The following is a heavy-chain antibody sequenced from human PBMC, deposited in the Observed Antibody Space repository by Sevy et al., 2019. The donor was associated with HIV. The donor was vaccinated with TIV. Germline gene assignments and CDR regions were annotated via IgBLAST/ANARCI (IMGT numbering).Heavy chain of an antibody. V-gene: IGHV3-74*01. CDR1: GFTFSTYW. Sequence: GGSLRLSCAASGFTFSTYWMHWVRQAPGKGLVWVSRINSDGSSTDYADSVRGRFTISRDNAKNTLYLQMNNLRAEDTAVYYCARDLVASSSWYVESNWFDPWGQGTLVTVSS. J-gene: IGHJ5*02. D-gene: IGHD6-13*01. CDR3: ARDLVASSSWYVESNWFDP. CDR2: INSDGSST.